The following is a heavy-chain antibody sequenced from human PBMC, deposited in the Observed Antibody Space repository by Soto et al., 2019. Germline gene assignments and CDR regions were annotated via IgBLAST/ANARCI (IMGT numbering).Heavy chain of an antibody. D-gene: IGHD2-21*02. CDR1: GFNFNYYW. Sequence: EVQLVESEGGLVQRGGSLRLSCAASGFNFNYYWMHWVRQAPGQGLVWVSHIHSDGSRTTYADSVKGRFTISRDNAKNTVYLQMNSLGDADTSVYYWARGDRGGFDLWGQGTPVTVSS. CDR3: ARGDRGGFDL. CDR2: IHSDGSRT. J-gene: IGHJ3*01. V-gene: IGHV3-74*01.